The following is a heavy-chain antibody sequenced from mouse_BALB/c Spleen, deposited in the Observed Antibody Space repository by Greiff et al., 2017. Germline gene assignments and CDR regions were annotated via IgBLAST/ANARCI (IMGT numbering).Heavy chain of an antibody. CDR2: INSNGGST. J-gene: IGHJ3*01. CDR3: ATARATVPFAY. V-gene: IGHV5-6-3*01. D-gene: IGHD3-1*01. CDR1: GFTFSSYG. Sequence: EVQGVESGGGLVQPGGSLKLSCAASGFTFSSYGMSWVRQTPDKRLELVATINSNGGSTYYPDSVKGRFTISRDNAKNTLYLQMSSLKSEDTAMYYCATARATVPFAYWGQGTLVTVSA.